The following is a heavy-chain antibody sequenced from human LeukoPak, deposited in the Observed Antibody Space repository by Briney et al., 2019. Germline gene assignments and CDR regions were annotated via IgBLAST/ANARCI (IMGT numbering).Heavy chain of an antibody. V-gene: IGHV3-33*06. Sequence: GGSLRLSCAASGFTFSSYGMHWVRQAPGKGLEWVAVIWYDGSNKYYADSVKGRFTISRDNSKNTLYLQMNSLRAEDTAVYYCAKDRKYYDFWSGYYTGPLSHYYYYMDVWGKGTTVTVSS. D-gene: IGHD3-3*01. J-gene: IGHJ6*03. CDR1: GFTFSSYG. CDR3: AKDRKYYDFWSGYYTGPLSHYYYYMDV. CDR2: IWYDGSNK.